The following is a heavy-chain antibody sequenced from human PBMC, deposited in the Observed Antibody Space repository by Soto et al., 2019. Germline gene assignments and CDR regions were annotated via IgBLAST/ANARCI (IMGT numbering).Heavy chain of an antibody. CDR3: ARGWVVVAATKRGYYYYGMDV. J-gene: IGHJ6*02. Sequence: GASVKVSCKASGGTFSSYAISWVRQAPGQGLEWMGGIIPIFGTANYAQKFQGRVTITADESTSTAYMELSSLRSEDTAVYYCARGWVVVAATKRGYYYYGMDVWGQGTTVTV. CDR2: IIPIFGTA. D-gene: IGHD2-15*01. V-gene: IGHV1-69*13. CDR1: GGTFSSYA.